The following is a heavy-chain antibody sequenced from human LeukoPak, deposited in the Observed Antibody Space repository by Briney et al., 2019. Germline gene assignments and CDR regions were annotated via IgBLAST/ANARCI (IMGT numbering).Heavy chain of an antibody. CDR3: ARDLDYGGRSNFDH. D-gene: IGHD4-23*01. CDR2: IKSDGSSI. Sequence: GGSLRLSCAASGFTFSTYWMHWVRQAPGKELVWVSRIKSDGSSIMYADSVRGRFTISRDNAKNTLYLQMNSLRAEDTAVYYCARDLDYGGRSNFDHWGQGTLVTVSS. V-gene: IGHV3-74*03. CDR1: GFTFSTYW. J-gene: IGHJ4*02.